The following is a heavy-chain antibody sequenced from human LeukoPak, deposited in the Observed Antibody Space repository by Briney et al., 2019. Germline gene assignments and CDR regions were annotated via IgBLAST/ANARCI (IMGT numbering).Heavy chain of an antibody. J-gene: IGHJ4*02. Sequence: GASVKVSCKASGGTFSSYAISWVRQAPGQGLEWMGGIIPIFGTANYAQKFQGRVTMTRDTSTSTVYMELSSLRSEDTAVYYCARGGLGRRWPYFDYWGQGTLVTVSS. CDR2: IIPIFGTA. CDR1: GGTFSSYA. CDR3: ARGGLGRRWPYFDY. D-gene: IGHD4-23*01. V-gene: IGHV1-69*05.